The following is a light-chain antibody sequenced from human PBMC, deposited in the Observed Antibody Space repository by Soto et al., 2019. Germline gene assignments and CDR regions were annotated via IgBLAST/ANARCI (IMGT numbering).Light chain of an antibody. Sequence: DIQMTQSPSTLSGSVGDRVTITCRASQTISSWLAWYQQKPGKAPKILIYKASSLESGVPSRFSGSGPGTEFTLTISSLQPDDFATYYCQQYSTYTPRTFGQGTKVDIK. CDR2: KAS. J-gene: IGKJ1*01. CDR3: QQYSTYTPRT. V-gene: IGKV1-5*03. CDR1: QTISSW.